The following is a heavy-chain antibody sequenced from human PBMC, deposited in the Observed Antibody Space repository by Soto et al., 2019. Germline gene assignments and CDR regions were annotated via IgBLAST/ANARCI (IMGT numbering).Heavy chain of an antibody. CDR3: ANGGGYCSSTSCPIFYY. V-gene: IGHV3-23*01. Sequence: GGSLRLSCAASGFTFSSYAMSWVRQAPGKGLEWVSAISGSGGSTYYADSVKGRFTISRDNSKNTLYLQMNSLRAEDTALFYCANGGGYCSSTSCPIFYYWGQGTLVTSPQ. CDR2: ISGSGGST. CDR1: GFTFSSYA. J-gene: IGHJ4*02. D-gene: IGHD2-2*03.